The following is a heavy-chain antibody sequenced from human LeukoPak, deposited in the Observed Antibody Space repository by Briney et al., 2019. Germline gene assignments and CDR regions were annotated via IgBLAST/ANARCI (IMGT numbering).Heavy chain of an antibody. Sequence: LSLTCAVYGGSFSGYYWSWLRQPPRKGLEWIGVINHSGGTNYNQSLKSRVTISGDTSKNQFSLQLSSVTAADTAVYYCARGSEDGPYFDYWGQGTLVTVSS. CDR3: ARGSEDGPYFDY. J-gene: IGHJ4*02. D-gene: IGHD2-15*01. CDR2: INHSGGT. V-gene: IGHV4-34*01. CDR1: GGSFSGYY.